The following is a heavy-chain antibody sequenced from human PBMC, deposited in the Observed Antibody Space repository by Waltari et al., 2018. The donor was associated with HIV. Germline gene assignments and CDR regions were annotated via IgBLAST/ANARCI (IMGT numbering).Heavy chain of an antibody. J-gene: IGHJ3*02. CDR1: GFTFRSYW. CDR3: ARENTMTYYDALDI. Sequence: EVQLVESGCGLVQPGGYLRLSCAASGFTFRSYWVHWVRQATGKGLLWGSCISSDGSTTNYADSVKGRLTISRDNAKNTLYLQMNSLRADDTAVYYCARENTMTYYDALDIWGQGTMVTVSS. V-gene: IGHV3-74*01. D-gene: IGHD4-17*01. CDR2: ISSDGSTT.